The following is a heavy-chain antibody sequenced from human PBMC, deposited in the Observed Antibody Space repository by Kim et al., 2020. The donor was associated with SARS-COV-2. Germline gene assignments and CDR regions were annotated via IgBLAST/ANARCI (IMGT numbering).Heavy chain of an antibody. CDR1: GFTFSSYA. Sequence: GGSLRLSCAASGFTFSSYAMSWVRQAPGKGLEWVSAISGSGGSTYYADSVKGRFTISRDNSKNTLYLQMNSLRAEDTAVYYCAKSRLLLYCGGDCQRDYWGQGTLVTVSS. CDR3: AKSRLLLYCGGDCQRDY. V-gene: IGHV3-23*01. J-gene: IGHJ4*02. CDR2: ISGSGGST. D-gene: IGHD2-21*02.